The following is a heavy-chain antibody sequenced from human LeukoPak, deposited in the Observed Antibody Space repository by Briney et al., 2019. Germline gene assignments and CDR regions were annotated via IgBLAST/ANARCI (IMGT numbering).Heavy chain of an antibody. D-gene: IGHD1-26*01. Sequence: ASVKVSCKASGYTFTGYYILWVRQAPGQGLEWMGWVKPNSGGTYYAQKFQGRVTVTRDTSISTAYIELSRLRSDDTAVYYCARGRRILVGDTNAGDYFDYWGQGTLVTVSS. V-gene: IGHV1-2*02. CDR3: ARGRRILVGDTNAGDYFDY. J-gene: IGHJ4*02. CDR2: VKPNSGGT. CDR1: GYTFTGYY.